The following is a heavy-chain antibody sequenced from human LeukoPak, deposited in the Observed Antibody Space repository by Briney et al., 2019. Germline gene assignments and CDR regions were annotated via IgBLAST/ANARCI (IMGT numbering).Heavy chain of an antibody. Sequence: PGGSLRLSCAAPGLSFRSAAMSWVRQAPGKGLEWVSSISISGGTTYYTDSVKGRFTISRENSKSTLYLQMNNLRADDTAVYYCANEIRPNDYWGQGTLVTVSS. CDR1: GLSFRSAA. V-gene: IGHV3-23*01. D-gene: IGHD4-17*01. J-gene: IGHJ4*02. CDR3: ANEIRPNDY. CDR2: ISISGGTT.